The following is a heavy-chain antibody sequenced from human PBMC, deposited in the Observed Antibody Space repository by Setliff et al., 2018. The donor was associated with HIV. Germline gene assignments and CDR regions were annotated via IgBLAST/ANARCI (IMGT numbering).Heavy chain of an antibody. Sequence: SETLSLTCTVSGDSIRNDYWTWIRQSPEKGLEWIAYISYTGGTNHNPSLKSRVTLSLDASKNQISLKLRSVIAADTAMYYCARGHEWLRNWGQGTLVTVSS. J-gene: IGHJ4*02. CDR2: ISYTGGT. CDR3: ARGHEWLRN. CDR1: GDSIRNDY. V-gene: IGHV4-59*01. D-gene: IGHD5-12*01.